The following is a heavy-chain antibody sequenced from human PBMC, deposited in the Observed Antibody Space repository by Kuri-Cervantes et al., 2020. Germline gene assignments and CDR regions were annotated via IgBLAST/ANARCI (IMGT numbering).Heavy chain of an antibody. CDR1: GCTFTSYD. J-gene: IGHJ4*02. CDR2: MNPNSGNT. D-gene: IGHD4-23*01. V-gene: IGHV1-8*01. Sequence: ASVKVSCKASGCTFTSYDINWVRQATGQGLEWMGWMNPNSGNTGYAQKFQGRVTMTRNTSISTAYMELSSLRSEDTAVYYCARAGIHDYGGNSAFHFDYWGQGTLVTVSS. CDR3: ARAGIHDYGGNSAFHFDY.